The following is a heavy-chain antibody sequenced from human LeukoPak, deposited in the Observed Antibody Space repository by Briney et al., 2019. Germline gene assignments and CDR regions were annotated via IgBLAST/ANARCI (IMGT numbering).Heavy chain of an antibody. J-gene: IGHJ4*02. Sequence: GGSLRLSCAASGFTVSSNYMSWVRQAPGKGLEWVSVIYSGGSTYYADSVKGRFTISRDNSKNTLYPQMNSLRAEDTAVYYCARGSPYGDLYFDYWGQGTLVTVSS. V-gene: IGHV3-53*01. D-gene: IGHD4-17*01. CDR2: IYSGGST. CDR1: GFTVSSNY. CDR3: ARGSPYGDLYFDY.